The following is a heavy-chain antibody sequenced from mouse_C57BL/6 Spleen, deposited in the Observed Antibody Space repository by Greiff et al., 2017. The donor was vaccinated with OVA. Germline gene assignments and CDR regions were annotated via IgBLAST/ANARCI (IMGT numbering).Heavy chain of an antibody. D-gene: IGHD1-3*01. CDR1: GYSFTGYY. CDR2: INPSTGGT. V-gene: IGHV1-42*01. Sequence: EVQLQQSGPELVKPGASVKISCKASGYSFTGYYMNWVKQSPEKSLEWIGEINPSTGGTTYNQKFKAKATLTVDKSSSTAYMQLKSLTSEDSAVYYCASNFPWFAYWGQGTLVTVSA. J-gene: IGHJ3*01. CDR3: ASNFPWFAY.